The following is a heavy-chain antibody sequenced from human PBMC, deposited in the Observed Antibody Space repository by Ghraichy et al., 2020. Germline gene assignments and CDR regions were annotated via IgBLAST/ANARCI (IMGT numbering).Heavy chain of an antibody. J-gene: IGHJ6*02. CDR1: GFTFSSYW. V-gene: IGHV3-74*01. CDR2: INSDGSST. D-gene: IGHD3-16*01. Sequence: GGSLRLSCAASGFTFSSYWMHWVRQAPGKGLVWVSRINSDGSSTSYADSVKGRFTISRDNAKNTLYLQMNSLRAEDTAVYYCAREFSMITFGGYSGMDVWGQGTTVTVSS. CDR3: AREFSMITFGGYSGMDV.